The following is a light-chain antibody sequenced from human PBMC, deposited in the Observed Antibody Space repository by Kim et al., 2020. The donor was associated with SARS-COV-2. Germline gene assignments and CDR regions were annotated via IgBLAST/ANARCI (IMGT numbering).Light chain of an antibody. CDR2: KAS. Sequence: SASVGDRVTITCRASQSISSWLAWYQQKPGKAPKLLIYKASSLESGVPSRFSDSGSGTEFTLTISSLQPDDFATYYCQQYNTYSYTFGQGTKLEI. CDR1: QSISSW. CDR3: QQYNTYSYT. J-gene: IGKJ2*01. V-gene: IGKV1-5*03.